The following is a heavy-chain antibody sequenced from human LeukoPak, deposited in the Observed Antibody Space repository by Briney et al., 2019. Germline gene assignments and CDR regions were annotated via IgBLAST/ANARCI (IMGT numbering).Heavy chain of an antibody. Sequence: PGGSLRLSCEASGFTFSTQGMSWVRQAPGKGLEWISTISSSGDTTHYVDSVRGRFTISRGNSKNTLYLQMSSLRAEDTATYYCARMTANYWGQGTLVTVSS. D-gene: IGHD2-21*02. CDR2: ISSSGDTT. CDR1: GFTFSTQG. V-gene: IGHV3-23*01. J-gene: IGHJ4*02. CDR3: ARMTANY.